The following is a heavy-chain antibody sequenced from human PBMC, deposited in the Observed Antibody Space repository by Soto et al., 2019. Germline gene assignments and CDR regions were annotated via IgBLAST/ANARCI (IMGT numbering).Heavy chain of an antibody. CDR2: IFHSGST. D-gene: IGHD3-10*01. V-gene: IGHV4-30-4*01. CDR3: ARDRYYGSGTYYNFYSGMDV. CDR1: GGSINSGDYY. Sequence: SETLSLTCTVSGGSINSGDYYCTCVRQPPWNGLEWIGNIFHSGSTYYTPSLQSRVTISLDTSKNHFSLKLSSVTPADTAVYYCARDRYYGSGTYYNFYSGMDVWGQGTTVTVSS. J-gene: IGHJ6*02.